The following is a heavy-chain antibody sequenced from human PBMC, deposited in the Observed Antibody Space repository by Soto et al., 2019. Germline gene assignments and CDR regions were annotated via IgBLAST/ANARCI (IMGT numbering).Heavy chain of an antibody. J-gene: IGHJ6*03. Sequence: ASVKVSCKASGYTFTSYGISWVRQAPGQGLEWMGWISAYNGNTNYAQKLQGRVTMTTDTSTSTAYMELRSLRSDDTAVYYCARVGGDNTYYYYYYMDVWGKGTTVTVSS. V-gene: IGHV1-18*01. CDR1: GYTFTSYG. CDR2: ISAYNGNT. CDR3: ARVGGDNTYYYYYYMDV. D-gene: IGHD4-17*01.